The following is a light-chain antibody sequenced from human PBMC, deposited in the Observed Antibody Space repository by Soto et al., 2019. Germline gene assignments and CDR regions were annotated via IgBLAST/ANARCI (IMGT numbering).Light chain of an antibody. V-gene: IGKV3-11*01. J-gene: IGKJ3*01. CDR2: DTS. CDR1: QSVGRY. CDR3: QKYSSVPV. Sequence: EIVLTQSPATLSLSPGERGTLSCRASQSVGRYLAWYQHKPGQPPRLLIYDTSNRAPGTPGRFGGSGSGTDFTLTISSLEPEDFAVYSCQKYSSVPVFGPGTKVEIK.